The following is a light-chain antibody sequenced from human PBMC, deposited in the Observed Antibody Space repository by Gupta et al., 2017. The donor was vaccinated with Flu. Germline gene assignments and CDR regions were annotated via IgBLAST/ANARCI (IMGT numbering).Light chain of an antibody. CDR1: NIGSKS. CDR2: DDR. J-gene: IGLJ2*01. Sequence: SYLLTQPPSVSVAPGQTARITCGGKNIGSKSVHWYQQKPGQAPVLVVYDDRDRPSGIPERFSGSNSRHTATLTISRVEAGDEADYFCQVWDSSSDHMIFGGGTQLTVL. V-gene: IGLV3-21*02. CDR3: QVWDSSSDHMI.